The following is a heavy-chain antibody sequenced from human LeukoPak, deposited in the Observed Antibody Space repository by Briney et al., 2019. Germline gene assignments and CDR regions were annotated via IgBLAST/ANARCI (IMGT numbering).Heavy chain of an antibody. V-gene: IGHV4-30-4*01. D-gene: IGHD3-3*01. CDR3: ARGPTYYDFWSGYQTAHYFDY. J-gene: IGHJ4*02. CDR1: GGSISSGDYY. CDR2: IYYSGST. Sequence: PSETLSLTCTVSGGSISSGDYYWSWIRQPPGKGLEWIGYIYYSGSTYYNPSLKSRVTISVDTSKNQFSLKLSSVTAADTAVYYCARGPTYYDFWSGYQTAHYFDYWGQGTLVTVSS.